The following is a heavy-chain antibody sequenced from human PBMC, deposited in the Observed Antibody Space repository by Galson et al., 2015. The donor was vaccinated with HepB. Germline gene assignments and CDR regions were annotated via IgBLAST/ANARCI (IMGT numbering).Heavy chain of an antibody. CDR3: TKRVAVAAIGYYFDS. V-gene: IGHV3-23*01. J-gene: IGHJ4*02. CDR1: GFTFSSSS. Sequence: SLRLSCAASGFTFSSSSMGWVRQAPGKGLEWVSSISGSGDVTKYADSVKGRFTISRDNSKNTFYLQMNSLRAEDTALYYCTKRVAVAAIGYYFDSWGQGTLVTVSS. CDR2: ISGSGDVT. D-gene: IGHD6-19*01.